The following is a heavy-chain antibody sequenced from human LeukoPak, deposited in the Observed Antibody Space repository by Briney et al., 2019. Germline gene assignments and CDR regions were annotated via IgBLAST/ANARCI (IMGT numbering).Heavy chain of an antibody. CDR1: GYTFIDYG. V-gene: IGHV1-46*01. D-gene: IGHD4-17*01. CDR3: ARDRTYGDYDEKGLDY. CDR2: INPSGGST. Sequence: ASVKVSCKASGYTFIDYGISWVRQAPGQGLEWMGIINPSGGSTSYAQKFQGRVTMTRDMSTSTVYMELSSLRSEDTAVYYCARDRTYGDYDEKGLDYWGQGTLVTVSS. J-gene: IGHJ4*02.